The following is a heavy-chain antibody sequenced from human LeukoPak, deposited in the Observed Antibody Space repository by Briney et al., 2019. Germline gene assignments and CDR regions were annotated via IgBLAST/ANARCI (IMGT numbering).Heavy chain of an antibody. D-gene: IGHD2-2*01. V-gene: IGHV1-24*01. J-gene: IGHJ6*03. CDR3: AIRDIVVVPAAIDSQYYYMDV. CDR2: FYPEDGET. Sequence: WASVKVSCKVSGYTLTELSMHWVRQAPGKGLEWMGGFYPEDGETIYAQKFQGRVTMTEDTSTDTAYMELSSLRSEDTAVYYCAIRDIVVVPAAIDSQYYYMDVWGKGTTVTVSS. CDR1: GYTLTELS.